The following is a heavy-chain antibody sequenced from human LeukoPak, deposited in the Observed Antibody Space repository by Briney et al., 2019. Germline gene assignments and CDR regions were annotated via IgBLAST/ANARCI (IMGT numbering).Heavy chain of an antibody. J-gene: IGHJ4*02. CDR3: ARGCSSGWYYFDY. CDR2: NIPIFGTA. V-gene: IGHV1-69*13. D-gene: IGHD6-19*01. CDR1: GGTFSSYA. Sequence: SVKVSCKASGGTFSSYAISWVRQAPGQGLEWMGGNIPIFGTANYAQKFQGRVTITADESTSTAYMELSSLRSEDTAVYYCARGCSSGWYYFDYWGQGTLVTVSS.